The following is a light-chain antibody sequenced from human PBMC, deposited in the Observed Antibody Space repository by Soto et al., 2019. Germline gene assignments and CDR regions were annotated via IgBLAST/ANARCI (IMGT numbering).Light chain of an antibody. Sequence: EIVLTQSPGTLSLSPGERATLSCRASQSISSSYLAWYQRKPGQAPRLLIYGASSRATGIPDRFSGSGSGTDFTLTISRLEPADFAVYSCQQYGSSPYTFGQGTKLEIK. J-gene: IGKJ2*01. CDR1: QSISSSY. CDR2: GAS. CDR3: QQYGSSPYT. V-gene: IGKV3-20*01.